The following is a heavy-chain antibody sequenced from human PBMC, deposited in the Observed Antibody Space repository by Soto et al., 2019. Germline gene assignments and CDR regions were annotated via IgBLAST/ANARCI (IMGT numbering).Heavy chain of an antibody. CDR1: GGSISSYY. V-gene: IGHV4-59*01. Sequence: PSETLSLTCTVSGGSISSYYWSWIRQPPGKGLEWIGYISYSGCTNYNPSLKSRVTISVDTSKNQFSLKLSSVTAADTAVYYCARAYSSSWYQNFLDCWGQGTLVTVSS. CDR3: ARAYSSSWYQNFLDC. J-gene: IGHJ4*02. CDR2: ISYSGCT. D-gene: IGHD6-13*01.